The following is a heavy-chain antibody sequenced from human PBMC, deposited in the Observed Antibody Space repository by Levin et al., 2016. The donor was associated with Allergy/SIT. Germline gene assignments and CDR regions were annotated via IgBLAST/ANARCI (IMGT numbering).Heavy chain of an antibody. J-gene: IGHJ4*02. V-gene: IGHV4-59*12. Sequence: SETLSLTCTVSGGSLSNYYWNWMRQRPGKGLEWIGHIYYNSYTNYNPDLRGRASLSADASRNQFSLHLYSVTAADTAVYYCARAGGSSAPLVFWGQGTLVTVSS. CDR3: ARAGGSSAPLVF. CDR1: GGSLSNYY. CDR2: IYYNSYT. D-gene: IGHD6-6*01.